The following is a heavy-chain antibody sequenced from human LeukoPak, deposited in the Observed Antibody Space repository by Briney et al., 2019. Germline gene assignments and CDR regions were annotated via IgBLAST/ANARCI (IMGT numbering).Heavy chain of an antibody. CDR1: GFTFSSHA. CDR2: VSYDGVNK. J-gene: IGHJ4*02. V-gene: IGHV3-30*04. CDR3: ARERVGTTWFVGD. Sequence: PGGSLRLSCTVSGFTFSSHALHWVRQAPGKGLEWVALVSYDGVNKYYAESVKGRFTISRDNSRNTLYLQMSSLRTEDTAIYYCARERVGTTWFVGDWGQGTLVTVSS. D-gene: IGHD1-26*01.